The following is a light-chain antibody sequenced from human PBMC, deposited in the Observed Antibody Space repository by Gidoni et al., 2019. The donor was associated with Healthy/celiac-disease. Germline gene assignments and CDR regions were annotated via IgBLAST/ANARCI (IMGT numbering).Light chain of an antibody. CDR3: QQYSSYPVT. Sequence: DIQMTQSPSTLSASLGDRVTITCRASQTISDWLAWFQQEPGKATNLLMYKASTVRIGVPSRFSGSGSGTEYTLTISSLQPDDSATYYCQQYSSYPVTFGQGTKLEIK. CDR1: QTISDW. CDR2: KAS. V-gene: IGKV1-5*03. J-gene: IGKJ2*01.